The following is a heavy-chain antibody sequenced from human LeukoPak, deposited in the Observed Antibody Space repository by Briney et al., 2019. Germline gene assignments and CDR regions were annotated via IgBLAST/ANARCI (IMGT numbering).Heavy chain of an antibody. V-gene: IGHV4-59*01. CDR3: ARDSHVYLRAFDI. Sequence: SETLSLTCTVSGGSISSYYWSWIRQPPGKGLEWIGHIYYSGSTNYNPSLKSRVTISVDTSKNQFSLKLSSVTAADTAVYYCARDSHVYLRAFDIWGQGTMVTVSS. CDR2: IYYSGST. D-gene: IGHD2-2*01. CDR1: GGSISSYY. J-gene: IGHJ3*02.